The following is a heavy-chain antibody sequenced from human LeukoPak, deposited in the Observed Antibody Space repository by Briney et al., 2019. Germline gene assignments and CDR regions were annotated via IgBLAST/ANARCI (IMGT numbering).Heavy chain of an antibody. Sequence: GGSLRLSCAASGFTFSSYSMTWVRQAPGKGLEWVSYISSSSSTIYYADSVKGRFTISRDNAKNSLYLQMNSLRAEDTAVYYCARDRPTVTTSYYYGMDVWGQGTTVTVSS. V-gene: IGHV3-48*01. J-gene: IGHJ6*02. CDR1: GFTFSSYS. CDR2: ISSSSSTI. CDR3: ARDRPTVTTSYYYGMDV. D-gene: IGHD4-17*01.